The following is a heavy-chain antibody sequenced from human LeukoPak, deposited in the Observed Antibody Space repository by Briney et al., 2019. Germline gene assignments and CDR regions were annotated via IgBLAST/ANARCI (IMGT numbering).Heavy chain of an antibody. Sequence: SETLSLTCTVSGGSISSSSYSWGWIRQPPGKGLEWIGSIYYSGSTYYNPSLKSRVTISVDTTKNQFSLKLSSVTAADTAVYYCASTEGTIFGVAIQQFDYWGQGTLVTVSS. D-gene: IGHD3-3*01. V-gene: IGHV4-39*07. CDR3: ASTEGTIFGVAIQQFDY. CDR2: IYYSGST. J-gene: IGHJ4*02. CDR1: GGSISSSSYS.